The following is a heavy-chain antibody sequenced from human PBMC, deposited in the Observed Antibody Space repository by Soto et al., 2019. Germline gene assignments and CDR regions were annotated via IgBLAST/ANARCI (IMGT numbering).Heavy chain of an antibody. D-gene: IGHD3-16*01. CDR1: GYSFTTNW. CDR3: TRPYTGSNDY. J-gene: IGHJ4*02. V-gene: IGHV5-51*01. Sequence: PGESLKISCKGSGYSFTTNWIVWVRQMPGKGLEWMGIIYPGDSDTRYSPSFQGQVTISADKSISTAYLQWSSLKASDTGIYYCTRPYTGSNDYWGQGTLVTVSS. CDR2: IYPGDSDT.